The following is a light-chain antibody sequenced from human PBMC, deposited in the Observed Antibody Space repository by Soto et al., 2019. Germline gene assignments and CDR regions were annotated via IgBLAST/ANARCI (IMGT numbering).Light chain of an antibody. Sequence: EIVLTQSPGTLSLYKGETATLSCRASQSVAFSSLTWYQQKPGQAPRLLICGSSIRATGTPDRFSGSGSGTDFTLTISRLEPEDFAAYYCQQYGSSPITFCQGTRLEIK. CDR2: GSS. V-gene: IGKV3-20*01. CDR1: QSVAFSS. J-gene: IGKJ5*01. CDR3: QQYGSSPIT.